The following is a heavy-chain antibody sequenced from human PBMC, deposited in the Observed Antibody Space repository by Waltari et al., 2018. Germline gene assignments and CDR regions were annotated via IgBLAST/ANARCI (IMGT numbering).Heavy chain of an antibody. V-gene: IGHV3-30-3*01. D-gene: IGHD2-15*01. CDR3: AAGAATMLRFDY. Sequence: QVQLVESGGGVVQPGRSLRLSCAASGFTFSSYAMHWVRQAPGKGLEWVTVISYDGSNKYYADSVKGRFTISRDNSKNTLYLQMNSLRAEDTAVYYCAAGAATMLRFDYWGQGTLVTVSS. CDR1: GFTFSSYA. CDR2: ISYDGSNK. J-gene: IGHJ4*02.